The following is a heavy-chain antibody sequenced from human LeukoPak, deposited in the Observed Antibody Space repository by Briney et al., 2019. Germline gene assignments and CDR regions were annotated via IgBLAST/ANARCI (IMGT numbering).Heavy chain of an antibody. Sequence: GASVKVSCKASGYTFTSYGISWVRQAPGQGLEWMGWISAYNGNTNYAQKLQGRVTMTTDTSTSTAYMELRSLRSADTAVYYCARQDSSGYSTSNSDYWGQGTLVTVSS. V-gene: IGHV1-18*01. CDR3: ARQDSSGYSTSNSDY. CDR2: ISAYNGNT. CDR1: GYTFTSYG. J-gene: IGHJ4*02. D-gene: IGHD3-22*01.